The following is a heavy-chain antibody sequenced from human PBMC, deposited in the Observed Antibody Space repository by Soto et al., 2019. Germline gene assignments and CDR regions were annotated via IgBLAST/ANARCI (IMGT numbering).Heavy chain of an antibody. D-gene: IGHD6-19*01. Sequence: QVQLQESGPGLVKPSETLSLTCTVSGGSISSYYWSWIRQPPGKGLEWIGYIYYSGSTNYNPSLKSRVTISVDTSKNQFSLKLSSVTAADTAVYYWARVIAVAGIGGGNWFDPWGQGTLVTVSS. J-gene: IGHJ5*02. CDR3: ARVIAVAGIGGGNWFDP. V-gene: IGHV4-59*01. CDR1: GGSISSYY. CDR2: IYYSGST.